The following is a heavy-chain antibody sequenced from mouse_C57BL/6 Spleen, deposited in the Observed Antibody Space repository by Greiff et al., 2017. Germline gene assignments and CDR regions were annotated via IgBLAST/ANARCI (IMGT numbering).Heavy chain of an antibody. D-gene: IGHD3-3*01. CDR1: GFSLTSYG. CDR2: IWRGGST. V-gene: IGHV2-2*01. CDR3: ARNRGGPLDY. J-gene: IGHJ2*01. Sequence: QVQLKESGPGLVQPSQSLSITCTVSGFSLTSYGVHWVRQSPGKGLEWLGVIWRGGSTDYNAAFISRLSISKDNSKSQVFFKMHSLQADDTAIYYCARNRGGPLDYWGQGTTLTVSS.